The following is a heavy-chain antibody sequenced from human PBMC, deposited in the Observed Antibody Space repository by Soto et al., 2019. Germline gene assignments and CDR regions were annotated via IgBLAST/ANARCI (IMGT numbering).Heavy chain of an antibody. CDR3: ARVPLEVDAFDI. J-gene: IGHJ3*02. V-gene: IGHV3-30-3*01. CDR1: GFTFSSYA. CDR2: ISYDGSNK. Sequence: QVQLVESGGGVVQPGRSLRLSCAASGFTFSSYAMHWVRQAPGKGLEWVAVISYDGSNKYYADSVKGRFTISRDNSKNTLNLQMNSLRAEDTAVYYCARVPLEVDAFDIWGQGTMVTVSS.